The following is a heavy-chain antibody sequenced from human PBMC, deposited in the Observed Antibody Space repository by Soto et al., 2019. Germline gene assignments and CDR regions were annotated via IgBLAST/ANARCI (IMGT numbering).Heavy chain of an antibody. CDR1: GDSITSSSFC. J-gene: IGHJ6*02. V-gene: IGHV4-39*01. CDR3: ARLDGNSADYYYGMDV. CDR2: TCYSGST. Sequence: SETLSLTCTVSGDSITSSSFCWGWIRQPPGKGLEWIGTTCYSGSTYYNPSLQSRVTMSVDTSKNQFSLRLSSVTAADTGVYYCARLDGNSADYYYGMDVWGRGTTVTVSS. D-gene: IGHD6-19*01.